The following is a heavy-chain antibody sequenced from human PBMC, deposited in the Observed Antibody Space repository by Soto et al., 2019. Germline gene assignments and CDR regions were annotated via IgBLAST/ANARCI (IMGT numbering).Heavy chain of an antibody. CDR1: GGTFSSYI. CDR3: ANKDYDSSEYYYYGMDV. J-gene: IGHJ6*02. Sequence: QVQLVQSGAEVKKPGSSVKVSCKASGGTFSSYIISWVRQAPGQGLEWMGRIIPILGIANYAQKFQGRVTITADKSTSTAYMELSSLRSEDTAVYYCANKDYDSSEYYYYGMDVWGQGTTDTVSS. D-gene: IGHD3-22*01. V-gene: IGHV1-69*02. CDR2: IIPILGIA.